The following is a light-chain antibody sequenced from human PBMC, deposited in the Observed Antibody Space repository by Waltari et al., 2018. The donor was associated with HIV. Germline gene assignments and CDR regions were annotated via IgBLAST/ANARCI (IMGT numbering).Light chain of an antibody. J-gene: IGLJ2*01. V-gene: IGLV2-14*01. CDR2: EVS. Sequence: QSALTQPASVSGSPGQSITISCTRTSSDVGGYNYVSWYQQHPGKAPKLLISEVSNRPSGISNRFSGSKSGNTASLTISGLQTEDEANYYCSSYTTSTTPVVFGGGTKLTVL. CDR1: SSDVGGYNY. CDR3: SSYTTSTTPVV.